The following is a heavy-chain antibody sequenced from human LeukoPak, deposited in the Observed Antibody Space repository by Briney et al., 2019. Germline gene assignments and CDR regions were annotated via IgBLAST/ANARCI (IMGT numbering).Heavy chain of an antibody. Sequence: GGSLRLSCAASGFTFSHYGMHWVRQAPGKGLEWVAFIRYSASDTYYADSVKGRFTISRDNSKNTLYLQMNSLRAEDTAVYYCASGVDGGIDYWGQGTLVTVSS. CDR2: IRYSASDT. D-gene: IGHD3-16*01. J-gene: IGHJ4*02. V-gene: IGHV3-30*02. CDR3: ASGVDGGIDY. CDR1: GFTFSHYG.